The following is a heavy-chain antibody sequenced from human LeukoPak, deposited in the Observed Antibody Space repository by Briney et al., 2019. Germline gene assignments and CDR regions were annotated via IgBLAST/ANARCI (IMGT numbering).Heavy chain of an antibody. CDR3: ASLEWELSYVGVDY. Sequence: PSETLSLTCTVSGGSISSSSYYWGWIRQPPGKGLEWIGSIYYSGSTYYNPSLKSRVTISVDTSKNQFSLKLSSVTAADTAVYYCASLEWELSYVGVDYWGQGTLVTVSS. CDR2: IYYSGST. J-gene: IGHJ4*02. D-gene: IGHD1-26*01. V-gene: IGHV4-39*07. CDR1: GGSISSSSYY.